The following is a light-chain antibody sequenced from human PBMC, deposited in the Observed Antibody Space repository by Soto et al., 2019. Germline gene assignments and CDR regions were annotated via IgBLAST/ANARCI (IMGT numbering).Light chain of an antibody. V-gene: IGKV3D-20*02. CDR1: QSIDKNY. CDR3: QQRSNWPT. CDR2: DAS. Sequence: EVALTQSPGTLSLSPGARATLSCRASQSIDKNYLTWYQQKPGQAPRVLIYDASTRATGIPDRFSGSGSGTDFTLTISSLEPEDFAVYYCQQRSNWPTFGQGTKLEI. J-gene: IGKJ2*01.